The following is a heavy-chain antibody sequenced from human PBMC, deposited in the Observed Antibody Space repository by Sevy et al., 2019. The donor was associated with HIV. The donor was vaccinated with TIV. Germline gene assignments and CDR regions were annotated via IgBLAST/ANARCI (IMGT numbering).Heavy chain of an antibody. D-gene: IGHD6-6*01. CDR2: INAGNGNT. J-gene: IGHJ4*01. Sequence: ASVKVSCKASGYTFTSYAMHWVRQAPGQRLEWMGWINAGNGNTKYSQKFQGRVTITRDTSASTAYMELSSLRSEDTAGYYWRGEAARGGADYWGQGTLVTVSS. CDR3: RGEAARGGADY. CDR1: GYTFTSYA. V-gene: IGHV1-3*01.